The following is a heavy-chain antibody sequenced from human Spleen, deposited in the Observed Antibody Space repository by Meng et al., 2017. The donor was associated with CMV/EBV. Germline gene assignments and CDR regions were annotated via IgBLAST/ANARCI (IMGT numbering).Heavy chain of an antibody. D-gene: IGHD2-2*01. J-gene: IGHJ4*02. V-gene: IGHV1-69*10. CDR1: GGTFSSYA. CDR3: ATNVYQLLPYYFDY. CDR2: IIPILGIA. Sequence: SVKVSCKASGGTFSSYAISWVRQAPGQGLEWMGGIIPILGIANYAQKFQGRVTITADKSTSTAYMELSSLRSEDTAVYYCATNVYQLLPYYFDYWGQGTLVTVSS.